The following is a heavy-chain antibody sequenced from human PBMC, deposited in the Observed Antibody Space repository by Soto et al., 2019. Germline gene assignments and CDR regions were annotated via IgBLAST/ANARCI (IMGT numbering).Heavy chain of an antibody. CDR3: ARGSYCTKGVCRDAFDI. Sequence: ASVKVSCKASGYTFTSYDINWVRQATGQGLEWMGWMNPNSGNTGYAQKFQGRVTMTRNTSISTAYMELSSLRSEDTAVYYCARGSYCTKGVCRDAFDIWGQGTMVTVSS. CDR1: GYTFTSYD. D-gene: IGHD2-8*01. J-gene: IGHJ3*02. CDR2: MNPNSGNT. V-gene: IGHV1-8*01.